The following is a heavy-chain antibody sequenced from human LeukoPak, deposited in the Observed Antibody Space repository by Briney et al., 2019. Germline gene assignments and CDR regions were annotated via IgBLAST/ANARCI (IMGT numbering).Heavy chain of an antibody. CDR2: ISSSSSYI. D-gene: IGHD6-19*01. CDR1: GFTFSSYW. J-gene: IGHJ4*02. CDR3: ARAVADAYFDY. V-gene: IGHV3-21*01. Sequence: GGSLRLSCAASGFTFSSYWMSWVRQAPGKGLEWVSSISSSSSYIYYADSVKGRFTISRDNAKNSLYLQMNSLRAEDTAVYYCARAVADAYFDYWGQGTLVTVSS.